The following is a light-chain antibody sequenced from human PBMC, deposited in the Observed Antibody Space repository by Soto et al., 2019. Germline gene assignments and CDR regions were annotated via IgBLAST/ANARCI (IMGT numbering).Light chain of an antibody. CDR2: DVF. CDR1: NSDVGGYNY. V-gene: IGLV2-14*03. J-gene: IGLJ1*01. Sequence: QSALTQDASVSGCPGQSITISCTGTNSDVGGYNYVSWYQQHPGKAPKLMIYDVFTRPSGVSNRFSGSKSGNTASLTISALQAEDEADYYCTSWTSTSTYVFGSGTKLTVL. CDR3: TSWTSTSTYV.